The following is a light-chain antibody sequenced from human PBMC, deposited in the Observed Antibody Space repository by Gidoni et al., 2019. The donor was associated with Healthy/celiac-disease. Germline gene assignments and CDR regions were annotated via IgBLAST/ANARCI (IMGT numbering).Light chain of an antibody. CDR1: KSISSW. J-gene: IGKJ2*01. Sequence: DIQMTQSPSTLSASVGDRVTITCRASKSISSWLAWYQQKPGKAPKLLIYKASSLESGVPSRFSGSGSGTEFPLTISSLQPDDFATYYCQQYNSYPYTFGQGTKLEIK. V-gene: IGKV1-5*03. CDR3: QQYNSYPYT. CDR2: KAS.